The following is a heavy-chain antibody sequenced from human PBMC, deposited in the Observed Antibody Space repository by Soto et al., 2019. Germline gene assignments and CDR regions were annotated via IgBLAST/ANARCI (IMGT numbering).Heavy chain of an antibody. D-gene: IGHD6-19*01. CDR3: ARVAVGRYDFDS. J-gene: IGHJ4*02. CDR2: INSDGSTT. Sequence: EVLLVESGGGLVQPVGSLRLSCAASGFTFSNYWMHWVRQAPGKGLVWVSRINSDGSTTSYADSVKGRFTISRDNAKNTLYLQMNSLRVEDTAVYFGARVAVGRYDFDSWGQGTLVPVSS. CDR1: GFTFSNYW. V-gene: IGHV3-74*01.